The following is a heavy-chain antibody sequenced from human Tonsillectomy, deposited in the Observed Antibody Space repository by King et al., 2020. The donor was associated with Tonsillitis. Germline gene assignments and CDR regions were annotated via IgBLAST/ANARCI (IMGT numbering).Heavy chain of an antibody. CDR1: GFTFSGSA. D-gene: IGHD2-2*01. CDR2: IRSKANSYAT. CDR3: TRLDCSSTSCLDY. Sequence: VQLVESGGGLVQPGGSPKLSCAASGFTFSGSAMHWVRQASGKGLEWVGRIRSKANSYATAYAASVKGRFTISRDDSKNTAYLQMNSLKTEDTAVYYCTRLDCSSTSCLDYWGQGTLVTVSS. V-gene: IGHV3-73*02. J-gene: IGHJ4*02.